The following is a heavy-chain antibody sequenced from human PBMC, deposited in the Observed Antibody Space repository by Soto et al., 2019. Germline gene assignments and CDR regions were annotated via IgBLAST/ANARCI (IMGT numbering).Heavy chain of an antibody. CDR2: ISSSSSYI. D-gene: IGHD3-22*01. V-gene: IGHV3-21*01. CDR1: GFTFSSYS. CDR3: ASHPRDSSGYWYYFDY. Sequence: ESGGGLVKPGGSLRLSCAASGFTFSSYSMNWVRQAPGKGLEWVSSISSSSSYIYYTDSVKGRFTISRDNAKNSMYLQMNRLRAEDTAVYYCASHPRDSSGYWYYFDYWGQGTLVTVSS. J-gene: IGHJ4*02.